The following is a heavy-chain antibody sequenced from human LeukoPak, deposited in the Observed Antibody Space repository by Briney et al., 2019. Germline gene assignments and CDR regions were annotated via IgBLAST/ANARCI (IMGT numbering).Heavy chain of an antibody. J-gene: IGHJ4*02. D-gene: IGHD6-19*01. Sequence: SETLSLTCTVSSGSISPYYWSWIRQPAGKGLEWIGRIYTSGSTNYNPSLKSRVTMSLDTSKNQFSLKLSSVTAADTAVYYCARVPVAAREYFDYWGQGTLVTVSS. CDR2: IYTSGST. V-gene: IGHV4-4*07. CDR3: ARVPVAAREYFDY. CDR1: SGSISPYY.